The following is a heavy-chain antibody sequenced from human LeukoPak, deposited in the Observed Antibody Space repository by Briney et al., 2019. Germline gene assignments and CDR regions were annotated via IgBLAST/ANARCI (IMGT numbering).Heavy chain of an antibody. D-gene: IGHD2-15*01. CDR2: ISYDGSNK. J-gene: IGHJ4*02. CDR3: ARDLEVGSGITY. Sequence: GGSLRLSCAASGFTFSSYAMHWVRQAPGKGLEWVAVISYDGSNKYYADSVKGRFTISRDNSKNTLYLQMNSLRAEDTAVYYCARDLEVGSGITYWGQGTLVTVSS. CDR1: GFTFSSYA. V-gene: IGHV3-30-3*01.